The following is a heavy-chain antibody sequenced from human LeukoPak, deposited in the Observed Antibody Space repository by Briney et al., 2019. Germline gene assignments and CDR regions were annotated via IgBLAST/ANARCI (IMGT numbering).Heavy chain of an antibody. J-gene: IGHJ4*02. V-gene: IGHV4-39*01. CDR3: AGRYYDFWSGSKEIFDY. Sequence: SETLSLTCTVSGGSISSSSYYWGWIRQPPGKGLQWIGSIYYSGSTYYNPSLKSRVTISVDTSKNQFSLELSSVTAADTAVYYCAGRYYDFWSGSKEIFDYWGQGTLVTVSS. CDR2: IYYSGST. CDR1: GGSISSSSYY. D-gene: IGHD3-3*01.